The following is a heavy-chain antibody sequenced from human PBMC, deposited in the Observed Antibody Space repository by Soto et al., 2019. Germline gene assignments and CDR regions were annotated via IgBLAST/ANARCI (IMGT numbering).Heavy chain of an antibody. Sequence: ASVKVSCKASGYTFTSYDINWVRQATGQGLEWMGWMNPNSGNTGYAQKFQGRVTMTRNTSISTAYMELSSLRSEDTAVYYCARDLPGYTTAWDDYWRQGTLVTVSS. J-gene: IGHJ4*02. CDR1: GYTFTSYD. CDR3: ARDLPGYTTAWDDY. V-gene: IGHV1-8*01. D-gene: IGHD2-2*02. CDR2: MNPNSGNT.